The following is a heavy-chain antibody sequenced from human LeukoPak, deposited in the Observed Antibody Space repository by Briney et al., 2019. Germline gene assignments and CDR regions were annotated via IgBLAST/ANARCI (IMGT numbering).Heavy chain of an antibody. D-gene: IGHD3-16*02. J-gene: IGHJ4*02. CDR3: ARKGVWGSYPID. CDR2: IYTSGST. V-gene: IGHV4-61*02. CDR1: GGSISSGSYY. Sequence: TSQTLSLTCTVSGGSISSGSYYWSWIRQPAGKGLEWIGRIYTSGSTNYNPSLKSRVTISVDTSKNQFSLRLSSVTAADTAVYYCARKGVWGSYPIDWGQGTLVTVSS.